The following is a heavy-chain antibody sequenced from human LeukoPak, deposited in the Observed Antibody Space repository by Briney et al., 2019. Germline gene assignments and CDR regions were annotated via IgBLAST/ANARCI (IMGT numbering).Heavy chain of an antibody. Sequence: ASVKVSCKASGYTFTSYTMHWVRQAPGQRLEWMGWINAGNGNTKYSQKFQGRVTITRDTSASTAYMELSSLRSEDTAVYYCARVFGSGIDVFDIWGQGTMVTVSS. CDR2: INAGNGNT. CDR3: ARVFGSGIDVFDI. J-gene: IGHJ3*02. D-gene: IGHD3-10*01. CDR1: GYTFTSYT. V-gene: IGHV1-3*01.